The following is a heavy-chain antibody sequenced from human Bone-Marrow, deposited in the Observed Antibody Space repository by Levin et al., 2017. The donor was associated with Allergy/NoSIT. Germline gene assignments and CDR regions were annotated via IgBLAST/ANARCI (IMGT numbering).Heavy chain of an antibody. CDR1: GFMFRNFV. D-gene: IGHD1-1*01. V-gene: IGHV3-64D*08. CDR2: ISHNGGDT. CDR3: VREHYYYYYMDV. J-gene: IGHJ6*03. Sequence: GESLKISCSGSGFMFRNFVFHLVRQAPGKGPEYVSGISHNGGDTYYADAVKDRLNISRDNSKSILYLQMSSLRPEDTAVYYCVREHYYYYYMDVWGTGTTVTVSS.